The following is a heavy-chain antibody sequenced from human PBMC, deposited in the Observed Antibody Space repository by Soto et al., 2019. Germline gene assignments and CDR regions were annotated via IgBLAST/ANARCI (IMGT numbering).Heavy chain of an antibody. V-gene: IGHV3-48*02. Sequence: EVQLVESGGGLVQPGGSLRLSCAASGFTFSSYSMNWVRQAPGTGLQWVSYISSSSGSIYYADSVKGRSTFSRDNAKNSVYLKLTSLRDATTAVFFGPRVTHTTTSLFHHWGGATLVLASS. J-gene: IGHJ1*01. CDR3: PRVTHTTTSLFHH. CDR2: ISSSSGSI. D-gene: IGHD5-18*01. CDR1: GFTFSSYS.